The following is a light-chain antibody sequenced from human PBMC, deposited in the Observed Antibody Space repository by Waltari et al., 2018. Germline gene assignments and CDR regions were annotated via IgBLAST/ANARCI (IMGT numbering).Light chain of an antibody. CDR1: SGLSSNV. J-gene: IGLJ3*02. CDR2: VTSDGGH. V-gene: IGLV4-69*01. CDR3: QTGGHGTWV. Sequence: QLVLTQSPSASASLGASVKLTCTLSSGLSSNVIAWLQQQPEKGPRYLMKVTSDGGHSKGAEIPVRFSGSSSGAERYLTISSLQSEDEADYYCQTGGHGTWVFGGGTKLTVL.